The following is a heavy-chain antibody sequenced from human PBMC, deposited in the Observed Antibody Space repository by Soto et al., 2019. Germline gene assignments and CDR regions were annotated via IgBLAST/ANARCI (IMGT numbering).Heavy chain of an antibody. CDR1: GGSISSSSYY. CDR2: IYYSGST. J-gene: IGHJ4*02. Sequence: QLQLQESGPGLVKPSETLSLTCTVSGGSISSSSYYWGWIRQPPGRGLEWIGSIYYSGSTYYNPSLKSRVTISVDTSKNQFSLKLSSVTAADTAVYYCARQVEVATNVVGYWGQGTLVTVSS. D-gene: IGHD5-12*01. CDR3: ARQVEVATNVVGY. V-gene: IGHV4-39*01.